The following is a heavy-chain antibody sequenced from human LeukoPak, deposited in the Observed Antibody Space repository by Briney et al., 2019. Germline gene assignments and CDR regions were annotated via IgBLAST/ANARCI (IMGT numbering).Heavy chain of an antibody. CDR3: AKALYQLLWGAFDY. CDR2: VRYDGSKK. D-gene: IGHD2-2*01. Sequence: PGGSLRLSCAASGFIFSTHGIHWVRQAPGKGLEWVAFVRYDGSKKFYADSVKGRFTISRDNSKNTLYLQMNSLRAEDTAVYYCAKALYQLLWGAFDYWGQGTLVTVSA. CDR1: GFIFSTHG. V-gene: IGHV3-30*02. J-gene: IGHJ4*02.